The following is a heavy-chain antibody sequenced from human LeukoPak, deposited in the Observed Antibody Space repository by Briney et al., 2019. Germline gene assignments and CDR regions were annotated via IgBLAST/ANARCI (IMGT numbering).Heavy chain of an antibody. CDR3: ATGDMVRGPFDS. CDR1: GYTLTKVA. CDR2: FDPEDGEP. J-gene: IGHJ4*02. Sequence: VQCSFKVSGYTLTKVAMHWVRRAPGKGREWMGGFDPEDGEPIYAQKFQGRVTMTEDTSADTAYMALSSLRSEATAVYYCATGDMVRGPFDSWGQGTLVTVSS. D-gene: IGHD3-10*01. V-gene: IGHV1-24*01.